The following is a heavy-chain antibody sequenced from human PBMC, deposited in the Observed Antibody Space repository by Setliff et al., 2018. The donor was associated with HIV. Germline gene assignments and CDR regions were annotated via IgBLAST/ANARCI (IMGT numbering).Heavy chain of an antibody. D-gene: IGHD2-2*01. V-gene: IGHV4-61*09. J-gene: IGHJ6*03. CDR2: IYTSGSTSGST. CDR1: GGSISRGDYY. Sequence: SETLSLTCTVSGGSISRGDYYWNWIRQPAGKGLEWIGHIYTSGSTSGSTNYNPSLKSRVTISVDTSKNQFSLKLSSVTAADTAVYYCARGRRSTSSYYYYYYMDVWGKGTTVTVSS. CDR3: ARGRRSTSSYYYYYYMDV.